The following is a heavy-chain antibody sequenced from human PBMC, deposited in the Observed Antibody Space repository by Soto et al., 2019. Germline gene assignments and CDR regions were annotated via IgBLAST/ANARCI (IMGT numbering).Heavy chain of an antibody. Sequence: ASVKVSCKVSGYTLTELSMHWVRQAPGKGLEWMGGFDPEDGETIYAQKFQGRVTMTEDTSTDTAYTELSSLRSEDTAVYYCATVPSYDILTGSLDPWGQGTLVTVSS. CDR1: GYTLTELS. CDR2: FDPEDGET. D-gene: IGHD3-9*01. J-gene: IGHJ5*02. CDR3: ATVPSYDILTGSLDP. V-gene: IGHV1-24*01.